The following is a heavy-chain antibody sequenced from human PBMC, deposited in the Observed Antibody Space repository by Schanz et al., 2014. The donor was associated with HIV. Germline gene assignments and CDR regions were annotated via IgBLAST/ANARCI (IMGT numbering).Heavy chain of an antibody. J-gene: IGHJ6*02. Sequence: QVQLQESGPGLVEPSETLSLTCSVSGGSISSDHWAWIRQPAGKGLEYIGRIYSSGDTKPNPSLKSRVTMSADTSKTQFSLKLSSVTAADTALYYCARDPVLYCSSTKCLGMDVWGQGTTVTVSS. CDR2: IYSSGDT. CDR1: GGSISSDH. D-gene: IGHD2-2*01. V-gene: IGHV4-4*07. CDR3: ARDPVLYCSSTKCLGMDV.